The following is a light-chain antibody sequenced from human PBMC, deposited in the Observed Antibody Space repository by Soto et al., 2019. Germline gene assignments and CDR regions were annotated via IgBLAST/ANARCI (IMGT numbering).Light chain of an antibody. CDR2: GAS. J-gene: IGKJ3*01. CDR3: QQYGTSPFN. V-gene: IGKV3-20*01. CDR1: QTVSNRY. Sequence: EIVLTQSPGTLSLSPGERATLSCRASQTVSNRYLAWFQQKPGQTPRLLIYGASSRATGIPDRFSGSGSGTDFTLTITRLEPEDFAVYYCQQYGTSPFNFGPGTKVDVK.